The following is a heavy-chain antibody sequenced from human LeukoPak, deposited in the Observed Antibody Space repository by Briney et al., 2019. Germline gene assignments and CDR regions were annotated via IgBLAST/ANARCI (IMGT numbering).Heavy chain of an antibody. Sequence: ASVKVSCKASGYTFTGYYMHWVRQAPGKGLEWMGWINPNSGGTNYAQKFQGRVTMTRDTSISTAYMELSRLRSDDTAVYYCAYSSSSLGAFDIWGQGTMVTVSS. CDR3: AYSSSSLGAFDI. CDR2: INPNSGGT. V-gene: IGHV1-2*02. D-gene: IGHD6-6*01. CDR1: GYTFTGYY. J-gene: IGHJ3*02.